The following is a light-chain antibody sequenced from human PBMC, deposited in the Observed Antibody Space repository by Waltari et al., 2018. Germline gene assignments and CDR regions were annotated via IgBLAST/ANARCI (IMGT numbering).Light chain of an antibody. V-gene: IGLV1-44*01. J-gene: IGLJ1*01. CDR2: SHD. CDR1: SSNIGSNA. Sequence: QSVLTQPPSASGTPGQRGTISCSGSSSNIGSNALNWYQHLPGTAPTLLIYSHDQRPSGVPDRFSGSKSGTSASLAISGLQSEDEADYYCGAWDDRLNVYVFGTGTRVTVL. CDR3: GAWDDRLNVYV.